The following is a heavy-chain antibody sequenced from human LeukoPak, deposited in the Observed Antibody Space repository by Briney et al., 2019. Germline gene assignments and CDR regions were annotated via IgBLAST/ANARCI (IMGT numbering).Heavy chain of an antibody. V-gene: IGHV1-2*02. CDR3: ARDPGSSWYFDN. J-gene: IGHJ4*02. Sequence: FQGRVTITRDTSTSTAYMELSRLRSDDTAVYYCARDPGSSWYFDNWGQGTLVTVSS. D-gene: IGHD6-13*01.